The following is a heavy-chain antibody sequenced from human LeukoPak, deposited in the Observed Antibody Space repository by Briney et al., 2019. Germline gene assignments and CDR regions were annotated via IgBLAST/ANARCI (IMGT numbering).Heavy chain of an antibody. J-gene: IGHJ6*03. V-gene: IGHV4-59*01. D-gene: IGHD3-3*01. CDR1: GGSISSYY. Sequence: SETLSLTCTVSGGSISSYYWSWVRQPPGKGLEWIGYIYYSGSTDYNPSLKSRVTISVDTSKNQFSLKLSSVTAADTAVYYCATTDYDFWSGYKYYYMDVWGKGTTVTVSS. CDR2: IYYSGST. CDR3: ATTDYDFWSGYKYYYMDV.